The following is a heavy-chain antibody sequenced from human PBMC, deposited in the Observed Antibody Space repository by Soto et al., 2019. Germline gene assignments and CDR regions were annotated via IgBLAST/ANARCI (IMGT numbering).Heavy chain of an antibody. V-gene: IGHV3-21*01. CDR3: AREGYKDGYYYYGMDV. D-gene: IGHD1-1*01. J-gene: IGHJ6*02. CDR2: ISSSSSYI. CDR1: GFTFSSYS. Sequence: GGSLRLSCAASGFTFSSYSMNWVRQAPGKGLEWVSSISSSSSYIYYADSVKGRFTISRDNAKNSLYLQMNSLRAEDTAVYYCAREGYKDGYYYYGMDVWGQGTTVTVSS.